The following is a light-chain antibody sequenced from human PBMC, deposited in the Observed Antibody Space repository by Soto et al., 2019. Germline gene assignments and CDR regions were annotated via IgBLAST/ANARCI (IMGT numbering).Light chain of an antibody. V-gene: IGKV1-5*01. Sequence: DIQMTQSPSTLSASVGDRVTITCRASQSISNWLAWYQQKPGKAPTLLIFDASSLEGGVPSRFSGTGSGTEITLTISSLQPDDFATYYCQQYNTYSTFGQGTKLEIK. CDR1: QSISNW. CDR2: DAS. CDR3: QQYNTYST. J-gene: IGKJ2*01.